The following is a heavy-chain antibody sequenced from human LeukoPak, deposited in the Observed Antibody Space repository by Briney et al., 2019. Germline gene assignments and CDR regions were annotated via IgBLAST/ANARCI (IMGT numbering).Heavy chain of an antibody. CDR3: ARYPRLGAFDI. D-gene: IGHD6-19*01. CDR2: IKQDGSEK. V-gene: IGHV3-7*01. Sequence: PGGSLRLSCAASGFTLSSYWMSWVRQAPGKGLEWVANIKQDGSEKYYVDSVKGRFTISRDNAKNSLYLQMNSLRAEDTAVYYCARYPRLGAFDIWGQGTMVTVSS. J-gene: IGHJ3*02. CDR1: GFTLSSYW.